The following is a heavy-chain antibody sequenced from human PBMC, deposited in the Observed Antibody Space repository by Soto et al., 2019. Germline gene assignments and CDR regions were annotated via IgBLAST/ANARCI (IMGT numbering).Heavy chain of an antibody. D-gene: IGHD4-17*01. CDR3: AREVIPLTTDWYFDL. Sequence: QLQLRESGPGLVKPSETLSLTCTVSGGPISGGVGGLYYWSWIRQPPGKGLEWIGYIYDSGSAYYNPSLKSRVTISVDTSKNQFSLRLSSVTAADTAVYYCAREVIPLTTDWYFDLWGRGTLVTVSS. J-gene: IGHJ2*01. CDR1: GGPISGGVGGLYY. V-gene: IGHV4-30-4*01. CDR2: IYDSGSA.